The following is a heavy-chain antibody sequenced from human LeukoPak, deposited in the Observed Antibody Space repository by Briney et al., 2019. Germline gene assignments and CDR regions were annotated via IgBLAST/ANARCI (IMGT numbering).Heavy chain of an antibody. D-gene: IGHD3-9*01. Sequence: ASVKVSCKASGYTFSNYGVTWVRQAPGQGLEWMGWISVHTGYTNYAQNFQGRVTMTTDTSTNTAYMELRSLTSDDTAVYFCARDGGYFDWPRPRPGKYYFDYWGQGTLVTVTS. CDR3: ARDGGYFDWPRPRPGKYYFDY. CDR1: GYTFSNYG. CDR2: ISVHTGYT. J-gene: IGHJ4*02. V-gene: IGHV1-18*01.